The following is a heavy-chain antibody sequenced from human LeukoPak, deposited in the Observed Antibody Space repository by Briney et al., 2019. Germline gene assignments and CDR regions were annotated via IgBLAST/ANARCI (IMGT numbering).Heavy chain of an antibody. CDR2: ISSSSSYI. D-gene: IGHD6-19*01. CDR3: ARDVAVAGDY. J-gene: IGHJ4*02. Sequence: GGSLRLSCAASGFTFSSYSMNWVRQAPGKGLEWVSSISSSSSYIYYADTVKGRFTISRDNAKNSLYLQMNSLRAEDTAVYYCARDVAVAGDYWGQGTLVTVSS. CDR1: GFTFSSYS. V-gene: IGHV3-21*01.